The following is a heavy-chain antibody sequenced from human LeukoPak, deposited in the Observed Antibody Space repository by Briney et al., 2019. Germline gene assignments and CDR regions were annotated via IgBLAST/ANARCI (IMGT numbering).Heavy chain of an antibody. Sequence: GGSLRLSCATPGFTFSNYAMNWVREAPGKGLEWVSAISGSGGSTYYADSVKGRFTISRDNSTNTLYLQMNSLRAEDTAVYYCAKRGDDFWSGYFYYFDHWGQGTLVTVSS. V-gene: IGHV3-23*01. CDR3: AKRGDDFWSGYFYYFDH. D-gene: IGHD3-3*01. CDR2: ISGSGGST. J-gene: IGHJ4*02. CDR1: GFTFSNYA.